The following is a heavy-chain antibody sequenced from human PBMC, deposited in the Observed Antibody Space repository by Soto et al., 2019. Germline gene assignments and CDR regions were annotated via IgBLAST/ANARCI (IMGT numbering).Heavy chain of an antibody. D-gene: IGHD5-12*01. Sequence: GGSLRLSCAASGFTFDDYAMHWVRQAPGKGLEWVSGISWNSGSIGYADSVKGRFTISRDNAKNSLYLQMNSLRAEDTALYYCAKTSPPVGRDGYKNAFDYWGQGTLVTVSS. CDR3: AKTSPPVGRDGYKNAFDY. V-gene: IGHV3-9*01. CDR2: ISWNSGSI. J-gene: IGHJ4*02. CDR1: GFTFDDYA.